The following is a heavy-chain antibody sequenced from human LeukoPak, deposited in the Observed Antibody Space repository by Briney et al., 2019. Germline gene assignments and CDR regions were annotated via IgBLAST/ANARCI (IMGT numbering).Heavy chain of an antibody. D-gene: IGHD6-13*01. Sequence: HPGGSLRLSCAASGFIFSSYSMSWVRQAPGKGLEWVSVITGSGGNTYYADSVKSRFTISKDNSKNTVYLQMSSLRVDDTAVYYCAKAASSSWPSYYHGMDVWGQGTTVTVSS. CDR3: AKAASSSWPSYYHGMDV. J-gene: IGHJ6*02. CDR1: GFIFSSYS. V-gene: IGHV3-23*01. CDR2: ITGSGGNT.